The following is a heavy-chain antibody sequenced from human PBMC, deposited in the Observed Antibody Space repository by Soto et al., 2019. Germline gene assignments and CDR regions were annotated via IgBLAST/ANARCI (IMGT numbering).Heavy chain of an antibody. CDR2: ISYIGSN. CDR1: GGSISGFS. D-gene: IGHD3-16*01. Sequence: QLQLQASGPRRVKPSETLSLTCTVSGGSISGFSWSWVRQPPGKALKWIRHISYIGSNNYNPSLKSRITTSDDTKKNQISLKMSPGASADTEVYYCTRAARFGIKQTLTNWGQGTLVTVSS. J-gene: IGHJ4*02. CDR3: TRAARFGIKQTLTN. V-gene: IGHV4-59*01.